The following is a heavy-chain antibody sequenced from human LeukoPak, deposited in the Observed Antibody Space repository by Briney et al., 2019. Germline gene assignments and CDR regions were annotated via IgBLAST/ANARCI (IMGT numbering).Heavy chain of an antibody. Sequence: GGSLRLSCAASGFTFSSYSMNWVRQAPGKGLEWVSSISSSSSYIYYADSVKGRFTISRDNAKNTLYLQMNSLRAEDTAVYYCARPLYDGSGYRYFASWGQGTLVTVSS. D-gene: IGHD3-22*01. CDR3: ARPLYDGSGYRYFAS. V-gene: IGHV3-21*01. J-gene: IGHJ4*02. CDR2: ISSSSSYI. CDR1: GFTFSSYS.